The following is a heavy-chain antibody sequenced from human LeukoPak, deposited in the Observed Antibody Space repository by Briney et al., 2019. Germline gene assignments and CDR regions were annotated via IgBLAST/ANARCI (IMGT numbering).Heavy chain of an antibody. D-gene: IGHD4-23*01. J-gene: IGHJ6*02. CDR2: IIPIFGTA. CDR1: GYTFTSHA. V-gene: IGHV1-69*13. Sequence: GASVKVSCKASGYTFTSHAISWVRQAPGQGLEWMGGIIPIFGTANYAQKFQGRVTITADESTSTAYMELSSLRSEDTAVYYCARGTLTVVTPYYYYGMDVWGQGTTVTVSS. CDR3: ARGTLTVVTPYYYYGMDV.